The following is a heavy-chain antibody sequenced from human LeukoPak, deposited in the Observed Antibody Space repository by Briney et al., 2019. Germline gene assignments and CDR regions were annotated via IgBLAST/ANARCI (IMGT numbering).Heavy chain of an antibody. V-gene: IGHV5-51*01. CDR2: IYPGDSDT. D-gene: IGHD3-9*01. CDR1: GYSFTSYW. J-gene: IGHJ4*02. Sequence: GESLQISCKGSGYSFTSYWIGWVRQMPGKGLEWMGIIYPGDSDTRYSPSFQGQVTISADKSISTAYLQWSSLKASDTAMYYCARLNYDILTGYPPYFDYWGQGTLVTVSS. CDR3: ARLNYDILTGYPPYFDY.